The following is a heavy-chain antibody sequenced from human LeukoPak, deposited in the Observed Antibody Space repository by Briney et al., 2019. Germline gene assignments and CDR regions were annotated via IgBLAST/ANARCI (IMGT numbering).Heavy chain of an antibody. CDR2: ISSSSSTI. D-gene: IGHD3-10*02. J-gene: IGHJ6*04. CDR3: AELGITMIGGV. V-gene: IGHV3-48*01. Sequence: GGSLRLSCAASGFTFSSYEMNWVRQAPGKGLEWVSYISSSSSTIYYADSVKGRFTISRDNAKNSLYLQLNSLRAEDTAVYYCAELGITMIGGVWGKGTTVTISS. CDR1: GFTFSSYE.